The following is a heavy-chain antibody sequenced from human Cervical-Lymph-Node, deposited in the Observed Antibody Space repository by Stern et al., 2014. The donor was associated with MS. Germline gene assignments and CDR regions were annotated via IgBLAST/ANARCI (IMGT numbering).Heavy chain of an antibody. CDR3: ARPPPRRSSSDPNFGLDV. V-gene: IGHV5-51*03. J-gene: IGHJ6*02. CDR2: IHPGASDP. D-gene: IGHD6-6*01. Sequence: EVQLVESGAEVKKPRDSLKISCKGSGYTFSKNWIAWVRQMPGKGLEWMGIIHPGASDPRYSPSFQGRVTMSPEKSINPASLQWNSLKAPDTPIYYCARPPPRRSSSDPNFGLDVWGQGTTVTVSS. CDR1: GYTFSKNW.